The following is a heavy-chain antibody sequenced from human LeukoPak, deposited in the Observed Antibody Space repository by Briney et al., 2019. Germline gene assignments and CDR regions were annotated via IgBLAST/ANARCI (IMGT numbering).Heavy chain of an antibody. CDR1: GVSISSTTYY. CDR2: IFSSGFT. Sequence: SGTLSLTCSVSGVSISSTTYYWAWIRQPPGKGLEWIGSIFSSGFTHYNPSLKSRVTISVDTSKNQVSLKLSSVTAADTAVYYCARHRGYNWNEGWSDPWGQGTLVTVSS. D-gene: IGHD1-20*01. CDR3: ARHRGYNWNEGWSDP. V-gene: IGHV4-39*01. J-gene: IGHJ5*02.